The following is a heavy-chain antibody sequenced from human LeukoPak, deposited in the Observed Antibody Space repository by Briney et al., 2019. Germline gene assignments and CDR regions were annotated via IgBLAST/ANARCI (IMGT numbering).Heavy chain of an antibody. D-gene: IGHD2-21*02. CDR1: GFTFSSYA. V-gene: IGHV3-23*01. CDR3: AKGSTAYCGGDDFDY. Sequence: GGSLRLSCAASGFTFSSYAMSWVRQAPGKGLEWVSAISGSGGSTYYADSVKGRFTISRDNSKNTLYLQMNSLRAEDTAVYYCAKGSTAYCGGDDFDYWGQGTLVTVSS. CDR2: ISGSGGST. J-gene: IGHJ4*02.